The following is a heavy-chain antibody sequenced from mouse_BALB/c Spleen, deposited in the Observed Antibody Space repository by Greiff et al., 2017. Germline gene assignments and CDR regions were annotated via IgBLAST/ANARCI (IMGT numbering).Heavy chain of an antibody. V-gene: IGHV2-2*02. Sequence: VQLQESGPGLVQPSQCLSITCTVSGFSLTSYGVHWVRQSPGKGLEWLGVIWSGGSTDYNAAFISRLSISKDNSKSQVFFKMNSLQTNDTAIYYCARNWGVRSRSWFAYWGQGTLVTVSA. J-gene: IGHJ3*01. CDR2: IWSGGST. CDR1: GFSLTSYG. D-gene: IGHD5-1*01. CDR3: ARNWGVRSRSWFAY.